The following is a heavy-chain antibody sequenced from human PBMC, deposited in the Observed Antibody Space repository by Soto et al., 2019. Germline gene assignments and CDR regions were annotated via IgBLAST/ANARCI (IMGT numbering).Heavy chain of an antibody. V-gene: IGHV4-59*02. CDR1: GGSVSGHY. Sequence: QVQLQESGPGLVKPSETLSLTCTVSGGSVSGHYWSWIRQPPGKGLGWTGYIYYRGTTNYNPSLKTRLTMSTDTSKNQVSLKLRYVTAADTAVYYCARVTKKGRLPVPNSFDLWGQGTTVIVSS. D-gene: IGHD5-12*01. CDR3: ARVTKKGRLPVPNSFDL. CDR2: IYYRGTT. J-gene: IGHJ3*01.